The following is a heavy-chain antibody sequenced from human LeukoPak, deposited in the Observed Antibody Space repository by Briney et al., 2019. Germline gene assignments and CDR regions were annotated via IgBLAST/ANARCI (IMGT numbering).Heavy chain of an antibody. CDR3: ARVAHNSGWVPIRDY. CDR2: IYHSGSS. V-gene: IGHV4-38-2*02. J-gene: IGHJ4*02. Sequence: SETLSLTCTVSGYSISSGYYWGWIRQPPGKGLERIGSIYHSGSSYYDPSLKSRVTISGDTSKNQFSLKLSSVTAADTAVYYCARVAHNSGWVPIRDYWGQGTLVTVSS. CDR1: GYSISSGYY. D-gene: IGHD6-19*01.